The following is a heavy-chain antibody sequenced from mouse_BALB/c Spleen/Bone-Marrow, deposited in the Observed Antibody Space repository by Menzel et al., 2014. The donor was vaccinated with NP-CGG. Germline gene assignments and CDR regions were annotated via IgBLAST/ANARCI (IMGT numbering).Heavy chain of an antibody. CDR2: IDPASGNT. V-gene: IGHV14-3*02. D-gene: IGHD1-1*01. CDR3: AAYYYVSSYGFAY. Sequence: EVMLVGSGAELVKPGASVKLSCTASGFNIKDTYMHWVKQRPEQGLEWIGRIDPASGNTKFDPKFQGKATIASDTSSNTAYQQLSSLTSEDTAVYYCAAYYYVSSYGFAYWGQGTLVTVSA. CDR1: GFNIKDTY. J-gene: IGHJ3*01.